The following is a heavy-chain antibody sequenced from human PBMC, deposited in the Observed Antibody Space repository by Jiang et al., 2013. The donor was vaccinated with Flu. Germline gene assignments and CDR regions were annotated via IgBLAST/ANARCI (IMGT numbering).Heavy chain of an antibody. J-gene: IGHJ5*02. CDR2: IYDSGIS. CDR3: VRVAMVYGMSLDL. Sequence: GLVKPSETLSLTCTVSGASIRSSYWSWIRQPPGKGLEWMGYIYDSGISNYNSALQNRVTISMDTSENQLSLRLRSVTAADTAVYFCVRVAMVYGMSLDLWGQGTLVTVSS. V-gene: IGHV4-59*01. CDR1: GASIRSSY. D-gene: IGHD2-8*01.